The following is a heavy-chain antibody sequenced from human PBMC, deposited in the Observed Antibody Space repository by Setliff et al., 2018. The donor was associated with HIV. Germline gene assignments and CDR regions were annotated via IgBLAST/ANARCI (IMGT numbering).Heavy chain of an antibody. V-gene: IGHV1-18*01. J-gene: IGHJ4*02. CDR1: GYTFTSYG. CDR2: ISAYNGNT. CDR3: ARGPGEYQSYYFDY. D-gene: IGHD2-2*01. Sequence: GASVKVSCKASGYTFTSYGISWVRQAPGQGLEWMGWISAYNGNTNYAQKLQGRVTMTTDTSTSTVYMGLRSLRSDDTAVYYCARGPGEYQSYYFDYWGQGTLVTVSS.